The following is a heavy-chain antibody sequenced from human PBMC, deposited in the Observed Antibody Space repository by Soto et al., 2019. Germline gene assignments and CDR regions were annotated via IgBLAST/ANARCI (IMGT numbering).Heavy chain of an antibody. Sequence: QVQLVESGGGVVQPGRSLRLSCAASGFTFSSYGMHWVRQAPGKGLEWVAVISYDGSNKYYADSVKGRFTISRDNSKNTLYLQMNSLRAEDTAVYYCAPNRDWNSSWLAFDYWGQGTLVTVSS. CDR3: APNRDWNSSWLAFDY. CDR1: GFTFSSYG. V-gene: IGHV3-30*03. CDR2: ISYDGSNK. J-gene: IGHJ4*02. D-gene: IGHD1-7*01.